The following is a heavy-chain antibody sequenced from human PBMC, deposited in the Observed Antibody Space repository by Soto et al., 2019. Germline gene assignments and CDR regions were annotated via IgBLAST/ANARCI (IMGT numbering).Heavy chain of an antibody. D-gene: IGHD6-6*01. V-gene: IGHV3-49*03. CDR3: TRDIAARHYYYYMDV. Sequence: GGSLRLSCTASGFTFGDYAMSWFRQAPGKGLEWVGFIRSKAYGGTTEYAASVKGRFTISRDDSKSIAYLQMNSLKTEDTAVYYCTRDIAARHYYYYMDVWGKGTTVTVSS. CDR2: IRSKAYGGTT. CDR1: GFTFGDYA. J-gene: IGHJ6*03.